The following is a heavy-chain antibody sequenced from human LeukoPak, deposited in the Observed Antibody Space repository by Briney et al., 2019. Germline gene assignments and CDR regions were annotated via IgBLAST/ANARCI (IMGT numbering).Heavy chain of an antibody. D-gene: IGHD6-13*01. CDR3: ARGALIAAAIDY. V-gene: IGHV4-30-2*01. J-gene: IGHJ4*02. CDR2: IYHSGKA. Sequence: SQTLSLTCTVSGAFISSGGFYWSWLRQPPGKGLEWIGYIYHSGKAYYNPSLESRVTISVDRSKNHFSLNLNSVTAADTSVYYCARGALIAAAIDYWGQGTLVTVSS. CDR1: GAFISSGGFY.